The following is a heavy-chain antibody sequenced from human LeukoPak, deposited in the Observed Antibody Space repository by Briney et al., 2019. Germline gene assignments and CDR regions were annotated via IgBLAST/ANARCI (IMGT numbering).Heavy chain of an antibody. J-gene: IGHJ4*02. CDR3: VSERQVGPGVTFSF. D-gene: IGHD3-16*01. CDR2: ISAYNGNT. Sequence: ASVKVSCKASGYTFISYGLSWVRQAPGQGLEWMGWISAYNGNTDYAQKFQGRVTMTTDTSTRTAYMELKSLRSDGTAVYYCVSERQVGPGVTFSFWGQGTLVTVSS. CDR1: GYTFISYG. V-gene: IGHV1-18*01.